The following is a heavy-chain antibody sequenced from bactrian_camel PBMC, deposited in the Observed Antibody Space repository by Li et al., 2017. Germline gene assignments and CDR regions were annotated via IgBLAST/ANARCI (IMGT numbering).Heavy chain of an antibody. D-gene: IGHD4*01. J-gene: IGHJ4*01. CDR2: ITNEGTT. CDR1: GYGFSFSSCD. CDR3: AASASFILTPRFYRLESSDYPY. Sequence: VQLVESGGGSVQAGGSLKLSCAASGYGFSFSSCDMGWYRQAPGKERELVSSITNEGTTNYADYVQGRFTISQDKPKRKLYLQMNSLKTEDTAVYWCAASASFILTPRFYRLESSDYPYRGQGTQVTVS. V-gene: IGHV3S53*01.